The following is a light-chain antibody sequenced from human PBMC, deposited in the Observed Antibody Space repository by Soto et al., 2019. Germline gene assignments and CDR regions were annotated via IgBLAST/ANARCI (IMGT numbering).Light chain of an antibody. CDR1: QGISHY. CDR2: AAS. CDR3: LQDYNYPLT. Sequence: AIQMTQSPSSLSASIGDRVTITCRASQGISHYLGWYQQKPGKAPKLLIYAASNLQSGVPSRFSGSGSGTDFTLTISSLQPEDFATYYCLQDYNYPLTFGGGTKVEIK. J-gene: IGKJ4*01. V-gene: IGKV1-6*01.